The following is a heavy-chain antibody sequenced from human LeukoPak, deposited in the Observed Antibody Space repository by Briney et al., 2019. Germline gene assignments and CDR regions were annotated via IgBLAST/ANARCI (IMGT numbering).Heavy chain of an antibody. CDR2: ISSSSSYT. D-gene: IGHD6-13*01. V-gene: IGHV3-11*05. CDR3: ARVGQQLVSDY. J-gene: IGHJ4*02. Sequence: PGGSLRLSCAASGFTFSDYYMSWIRQAPGKGLEWVSYISSSSSYTNYADSVKGRFTISRDNAKNSLYLQMNSLRAEDTAVYYCARVGQQLVSDYWGQGTLVTVS. CDR1: GFTFSDYY.